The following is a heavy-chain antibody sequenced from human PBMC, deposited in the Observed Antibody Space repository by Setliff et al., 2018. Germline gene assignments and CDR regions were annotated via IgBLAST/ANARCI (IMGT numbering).Heavy chain of an antibody. Sequence: GASVKVSCKASGYSFTSYGITWVRQAPGQGLEWMGWISPYNGDTRLQQKFQGRVTVTTDTPTATGYLELRSLTSDDTAVYYCARSPPNRGSGSGWYGDFWGQGTLVTVSS. D-gene: IGHD6-19*01. V-gene: IGHV1-18*04. J-gene: IGHJ4*02. CDR1: GYSFTSYG. CDR2: ISPYNGDT. CDR3: ARSPPNRGSGSGWYGDF.